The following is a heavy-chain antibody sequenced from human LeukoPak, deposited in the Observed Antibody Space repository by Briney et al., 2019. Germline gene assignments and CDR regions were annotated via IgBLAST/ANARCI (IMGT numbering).Heavy chain of an antibody. Sequence: KKSGPTLVNPTQTLTLTCTFSGFSLSTSGVGVGWIRQPPGKALEWLALIYWNDDKRYSPSLKSRLTITKDTSKNQVALTMTNMDPVDTATYYCAHMSINWKFRFGEPASGGVNWFDPWGQGTLVTVSS. J-gene: IGHJ5*02. D-gene: IGHD3-10*01. CDR2: IYWNDDK. V-gene: IGHV2-5*01. CDR3: AHMSINWKFRFGEPASGGVNWFDP. CDR1: GFSLSTSGVG.